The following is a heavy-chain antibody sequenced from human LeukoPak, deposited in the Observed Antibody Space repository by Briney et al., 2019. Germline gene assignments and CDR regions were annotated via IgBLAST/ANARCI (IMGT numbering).Heavy chain of an antibody. CDR2: INAGNGNT. CDR1: GYTFTSYA. J-gene: IGHJ1*01. D-gene: IGHD1-26*01. Sequence: GASVKVSCKASGYTFTSYAMHWVRQAPGQRLEWMGWINAGNGNTKYSQKFQGRVTITRDTSASTAYMELSGLRSEDTAVYYCARDRVGAVAYFQHWGQGTLVTVSS. V-gene: IGHV1-3*01. CDR3: ARDRVGAVAYFQH.